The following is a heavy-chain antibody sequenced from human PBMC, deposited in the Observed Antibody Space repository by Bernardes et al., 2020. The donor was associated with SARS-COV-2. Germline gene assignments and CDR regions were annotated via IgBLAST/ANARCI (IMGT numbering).Heavy chain of an antibody. J-gene: IGHJ4*01. CDR2: VYYSGST. CDR1: GGSISRSSHY. V-gene: IGHV4-39*01. Sequence: SETLSLTCTVSGGSISRSSHYWGWIRQPPGKGLEWIGSVYYSGSTYYNPSLMSRVTIAVDTSKNQFSLKLSSVTAADTAVYYCARHGYYDSISYYYYFDLWGQGTLVTVSS. CDR3: ARHGYYDSISYYYYFDL. D-gene: IGHD3-22*01.